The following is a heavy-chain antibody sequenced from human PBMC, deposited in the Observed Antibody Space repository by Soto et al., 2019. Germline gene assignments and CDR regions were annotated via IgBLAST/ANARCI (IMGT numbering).Heavy chain of an antibody. D-gene: IGHD3-3*01. V-gene: IGHV4-59*01. J-gene: IGHJ6*02. CDR3: ARFGGTIFGVVSAGMAV. Sequence: PSETLSLTCTVSGGSISSYYWSWIRQPPGKGLEWIGYIYYSGSTNYNPSLKSRVTISVDTSKNQFSLKLSSVTAADTAVYYCARFGGTIFGVVSAGMAVWGQGTTATVSS. CDR2: IYYSGST. CDR1: GGSISSYY.